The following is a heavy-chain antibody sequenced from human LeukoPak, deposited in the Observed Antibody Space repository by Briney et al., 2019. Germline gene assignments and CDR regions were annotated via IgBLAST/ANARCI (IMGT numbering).Heavy chain of an antibody. Sequence: PRGSLRLSCAASGFTFSNFWMTWVRQAPGKGLEWVATIKQDGSEKYYADSLKGRFTISRDNAKNTLYLQMNGLRAEDTAVYYCARVGIPGTWGDFDIWGQGTMVTVSS. V-gene: IGHV3-7*05. CDR1: GFTFSNFW. CDR3: ARVGIPGTWGDFDI. J-gene: IGHJ3*02. D-gene: IGHD6-13*01. CDR2: IKQDGSEK.